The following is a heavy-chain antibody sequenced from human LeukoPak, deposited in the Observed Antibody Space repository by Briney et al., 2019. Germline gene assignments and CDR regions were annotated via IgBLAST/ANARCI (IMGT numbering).Heavy chain of an antibody. Sequence: ASVKVSCKASGYTFTSYDINWVRQATGQGLEWMGWMNPNSGNTGYAQKFQGRVTMTRNTSISTAYVELSSLRSEDTAVYYCARGRWELLWFGELSSGLAVWGQGTTVTVSS. J-gene: IGHJ6*02. CDR2: MNPNSGNT. D-gene: IGHD3-10*01. CDR1: GYTFTSYD. V-gene: IGHV1-8*01. CDR3: ARGRWELLWFGELSSGLAV.